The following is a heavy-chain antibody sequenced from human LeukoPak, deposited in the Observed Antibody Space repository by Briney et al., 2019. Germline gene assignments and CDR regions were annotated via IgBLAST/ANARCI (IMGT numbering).Heavy chain of an antibody. CDR1: GFTFSSYS. CDR2: ISSSSSYI. J-gene: IGHJ4*02. D-gene: IGHD5-24*01. V-gene: IGHV3-21*01. CDR3: ARDLGRDRYFDY. Sequence: PGGSLRLSCAASGFTFSSYSMNWVRQAPGKGLEWVSSISSSSSYIYYADSVKGRFTISRDNAKNSLYPQMNSLRAEDTAVYYCARDLGRDRYFDYWGQGTLVTVSS.